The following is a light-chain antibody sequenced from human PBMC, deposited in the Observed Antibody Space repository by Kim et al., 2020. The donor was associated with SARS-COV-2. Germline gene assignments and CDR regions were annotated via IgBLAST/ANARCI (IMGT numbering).Light chain of an antibody. CDR2: QKN. Sequence: VSPVQTASTTCSGDKLGDKFACWYQQKTGQSPVLVIYQKNKRPSGIPERFSGSNSGNTATLTISGTQAMDEADYYCQAWDSSTYVFGTGTKVTVL. V-gene: IGLV3-1*01. CDR1: KLGDKF. J-gene: IGLJ1*01. CDR3: QAWDSSTYV.